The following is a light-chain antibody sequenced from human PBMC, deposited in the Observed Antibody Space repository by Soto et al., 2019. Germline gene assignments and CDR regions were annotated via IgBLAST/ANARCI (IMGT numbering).Light chain of an antibody. V-gene: IGLV2-23*01. CDR3: CSYAGSRDVV. Sequence: QSVLTHPASVSGSPGQSITISCTGTSSDVGSYNLVSWYQQHPGKAPKLMIYEGSKRPSGVSNRFSGSKSGNTASLTISGLQAEDEADYYCCSYAGSRDVVFGGGTKLTVL. CDR1: SSDVGSYNL. CDR2: EGS. J-gene: IGLJ2*01.